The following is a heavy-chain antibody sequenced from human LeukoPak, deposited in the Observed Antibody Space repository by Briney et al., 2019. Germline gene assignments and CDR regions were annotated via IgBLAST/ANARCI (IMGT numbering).Heavy chain of an antibody. Sequence: PGGSLRLSCAASGFTFSSYSMNWVRQAPGKGLEWVSSISSSSSYIYYADSVKGRFTISRDNAKNSLYLQMNSLRAEDTAVYYCAGDGYCTNGVCFIFDYWGQGTLVTVSS. CDR3: AGDGYCTNGVCFIFDY. V-gene: IGHV3-21*01. CDR1: GFTFSSYS. D-gene: IGHD2-8*01. CDR2: ISSSSSYI. J-gene: IGHJ4*02.